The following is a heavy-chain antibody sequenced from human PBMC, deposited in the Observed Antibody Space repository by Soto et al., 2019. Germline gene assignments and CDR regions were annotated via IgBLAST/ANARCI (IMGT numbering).Heavy chain of an antibody. CDR3: ARARGWQPYFDY. J-gene: IGHJ4*02. V-gene: IGHV4-59*08. Sequence: PSETLSLTCTVSGDSISSYYWSWIRQPPGKGLEWIGYINYRGITSYNPSLKSRVTISVDTSKNQFSLKLSSVTAADTAVYYCARARGWQPYFDYWGQGTLVTVSS. CDR2: INYRGIT. CDR1: GDSISSYY. D-gene: IGHD2-15*01.